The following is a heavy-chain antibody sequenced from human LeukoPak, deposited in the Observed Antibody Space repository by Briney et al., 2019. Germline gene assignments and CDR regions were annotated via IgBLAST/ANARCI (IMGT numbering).Heavy chain of an antibody. CDR3: AKGYYDSSGYYPNVASDY. V-gene: IGHV3-23*01. Sequence: GGSLRLSCAASGISISSYVMTWVRQAPGKGLEWVSGISGSGTHYADSVKGRFTISRDNSKNMLYLQMNSLRAEDTAVYYCAKGYYDSSGYYPNVASDYWGQGTLVTVSS. CDR1: GISISSYV. J-gene: IGHJ4*02. D-gene: IGHD3-22*01. CDR2: ISGSGT.